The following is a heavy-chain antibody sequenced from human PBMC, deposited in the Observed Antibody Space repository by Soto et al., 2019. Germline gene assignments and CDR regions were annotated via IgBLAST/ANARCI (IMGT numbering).Heavy chain of an antibody. V-gene: IGHV4-30-2*01. D-gene: IGHD3-10*01. CDR2: IYHSGST. CDR1: GGSISSGGYS. J-gene: IGHJ5*02. Sequence: SETLSLTCAVSGGSISSGGYSWSWIRQPPGKGLEWIGYIYHSGSTYYNPSLKSRVTISVDRSKNQFSLKLSSVTAADTAVYYCARVVPGAYPIGLPPNNWFDPWGQGTLVTVSS. CDR3: ARVVPGAYPIGLPPNNWFDP.